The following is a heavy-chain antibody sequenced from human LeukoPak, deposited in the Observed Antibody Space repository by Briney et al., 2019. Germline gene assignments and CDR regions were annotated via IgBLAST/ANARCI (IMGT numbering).Heavy chain of an antibody. Sequence: SETLSLTCTVTGGSTTRYYWSWIRQPPGKGLEWIGYIYYSGSTNYNPSLKSRVTISVDTSKNQFSLKLSSVTAADTAVYYCARLGNYYGMDVWGQGTTVTVSS. V-gene: IGHV4-59*08. CDR2: IYYSGST. CDR3: ARLGNYYGMDV. J-gene: IGHJ6*02. CDR1: GGSTTRYY.